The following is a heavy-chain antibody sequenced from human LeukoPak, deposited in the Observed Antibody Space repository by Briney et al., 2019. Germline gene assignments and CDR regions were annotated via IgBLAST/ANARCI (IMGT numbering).Heavy chain of an antibody. Sequence: PSETLSLTCTVSGGSISSSSYYWGWIRQPPGKGLEWIGSIYYSGSTYYNPALKSRVTISVDTSKNQFSLKLSSVTAADTAVYYCERGFVIVVVYDYWGQGTLATVSS. CDR2: IYYSGST. J-gene: IGHJ4*02. CDR1: GGSISSSSYY. CDR3: ERGFVIVVVYDY. D-gene: IGHD3-22*01. V-gene: IGHV4-39*07.